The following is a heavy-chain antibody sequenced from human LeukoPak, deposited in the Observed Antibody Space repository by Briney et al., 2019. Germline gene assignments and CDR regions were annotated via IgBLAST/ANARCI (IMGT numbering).Heavy chain of an antibody. J-gene: IGHJ6*03. CDR3: ARVDNYYYYYYMDV. D-gene: IGHD3/OR15-3a*01. V-gene: IGHV3-30*01. Sequence: GRSLRLSCAASGFTFSSYAMHWVRQAPGKGLEWVAVISYDGSNKYYADSVKGRFTISRDNSKNTLYLQMNSLRAEDTAVYYCARVDNYYYYYYMDVWGEGTTVTVSS. CDR1: GFTFSSYA. CDR2: ISYDGSNK.